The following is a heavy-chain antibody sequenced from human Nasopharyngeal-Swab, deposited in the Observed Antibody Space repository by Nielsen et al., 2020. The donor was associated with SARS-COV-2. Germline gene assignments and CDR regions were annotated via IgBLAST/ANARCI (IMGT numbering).Heavy chain of an antibody. V-gene: IGHV3-30*04. D-gene: IGHD1-26*01. CDR3: ARGYSGSYYEYFQH. J-gene: IGHJ1*01. CDR2: ISYDGGNK. Sequence: GESLKISCAASGFTFSSYAMNWVRQAPGKGLEWVVVISYDGGNKYYADSVKGRFTISRDNSKNTLYLQMNSLRAEDTAVYYCARGYSGSYYEYFQHWGQGTLVTVSS. CDR1: GFTFSSYA.